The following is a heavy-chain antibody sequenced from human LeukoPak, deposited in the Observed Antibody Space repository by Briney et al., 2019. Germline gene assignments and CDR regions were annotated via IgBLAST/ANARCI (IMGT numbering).Heavy chain of an antibody. Sequence: SETLSLTCAVYGGSFSGYYWSWLRQPPGKGLEWIGEINHSGSTNYNPSLKSRVTISVDTSKNQFSLKLSSVTAADTAVYYCARLYSSSWYNWFDPWGQGTLVTVSS. CDR3: ARLYSSSWYNWFDP. CDR2: INHSGST. V-gene: IGHV4-34*01. J-gene: IGHJ5*02. CDR1: GGSFSGYY. D-gene: IGHD6-13*01.